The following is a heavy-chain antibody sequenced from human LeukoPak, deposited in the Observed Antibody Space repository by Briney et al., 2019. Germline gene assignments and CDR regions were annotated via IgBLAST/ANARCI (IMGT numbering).Heavy chain of an antibody. CDR3: ARARIAAAGAEKIYYFDY. CDR2: IYYSGST. V-gene: IGHV4-31*03. J-gene: IGHJ4*02. CDR1: GGSIGSGGYY. Sequence: SQTLSLTCTVSGGSIGSGGYYWSWIRQRPGKGLEWIGYIYYSGSTHYNPSLQSRVTMSVDRSKNHLSLKLSSVTAADTAVYYCARARIAAAGAEKIYYFDYWGQGTLVTVSS. D-gene: IGHD6-13*01.